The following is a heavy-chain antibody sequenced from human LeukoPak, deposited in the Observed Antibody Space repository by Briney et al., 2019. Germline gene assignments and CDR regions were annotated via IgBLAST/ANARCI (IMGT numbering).Heavy chain of an antibody. CDR2: IHHGGST. CDR1: ADSISSRKW. J-gene: IGHJ6*02. Sequence: SETLSLTCAVSADSISSRKWWSWVRQAPGKGLEWIGEIHHGGSTNYNPSLKSRVTISIDKSKNQFPLKMSSVTAADTAVYYCARSRDTTNYYGMDVWGQGTTVTVSS. CDR3: ARSRDTTNYYGMDV. V-gene: IGHV4-4*02. D-gene: IGHD1-26*01.